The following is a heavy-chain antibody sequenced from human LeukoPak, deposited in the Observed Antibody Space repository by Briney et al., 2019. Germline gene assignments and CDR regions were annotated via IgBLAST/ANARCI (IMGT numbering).Heavy chain of an antibody. D-gene: IGHD4-11*01. CDR3: ARDQRDYSNYIYYYYGMDV. CDR1: GFTFSSFA. J-gene: IGHJ6*02. V-gene: IGHV3-23*01. Sequence: GGSLRLSCAASGFTFSSFAINWVRQAPGKGLEWVSVITGSDSGADYADSVKGRFTISRDNSQNTLYLQMNSLRAEDTAVYYCARDQRDYSNYIYYYYGMDVWGQGTTVTVSS. CDR2: ITGSDSGA.